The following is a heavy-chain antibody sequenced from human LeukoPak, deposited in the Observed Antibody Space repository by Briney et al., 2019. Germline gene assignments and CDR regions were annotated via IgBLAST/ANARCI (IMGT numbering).Heavy chain of an antibody. Sequence: PSETLSLTCTVSGGSISSGSYYWSWIRQPAGKGLEWIGRIYTSGSTNYNPSLKSRVTISVDTSKNQFSLKLSSVTAADTAVYYCARVQRGYSYGFDYWGQGTLVTVSS. CDR2: IYTSGST. V-gene: IGHV4-61*02. J-gene: IGHJ4*02. D-gene: IGHD5-18*01. CDR1: GGSISSGSYY. CDR3: ARVQRGYSYGFDY.